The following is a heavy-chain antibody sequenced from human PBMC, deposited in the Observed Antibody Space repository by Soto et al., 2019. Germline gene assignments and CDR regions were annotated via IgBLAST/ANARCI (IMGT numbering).Heavy chain of an antibody. V-gene: IGHV1-3*01. CDR2: INAGNGNT. Sequence: GASVKVSCKASGYTFTSYAMHWVRQAPGQRLEWMGWINAGNGNTKYSQKFQGRVTITRDTSASTAYMELSSLRSEDTAVYYCARVKRNVVVPANYFDYWGQGTLVTVSS. CDR3: ARVKRNVVVPANYFDY. D-gene: IGHD2-2*01. CDR1: GYTFTSYA. J-gene: IGHJ4*02.